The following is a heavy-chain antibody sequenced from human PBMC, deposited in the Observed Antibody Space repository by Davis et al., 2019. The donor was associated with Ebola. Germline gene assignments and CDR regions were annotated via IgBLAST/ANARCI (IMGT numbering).Heavy chain of an antibody. J-gene: IGHJ6*01. D-gene: IGHD4-23*01. CDR3: ARQESQLHSLHQGPIGLPPGALLQEHL. CDR1: GGSISSGGYY. V-gene: IGHV4-31*03. Sequence: SETLSLTCTVSGGSISSGGYYWNWIRQHPGKGLEWIGYIYFTGTTSYNPSLKSRVTISADTSKNQLSLKLRSVTAADTAVYYCARQESQLHSLHQGPIGLPPGALLQEHLWG. CDR2: IYFTGTT.